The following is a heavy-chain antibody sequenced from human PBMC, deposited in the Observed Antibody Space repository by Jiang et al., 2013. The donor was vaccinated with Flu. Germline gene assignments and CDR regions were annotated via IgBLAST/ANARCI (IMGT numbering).Heavy chain of an antibody. CDR2: INPSGGST. D-gene: IGHD3-22*01. Sequence: GAEVKKPGASVKVSCKASGYTFTSYYMHWVRQAPGQGLEWMGIINPSGGSTSYAQKFQGRVTMTRDTSTSTVYMELSSLRSEDTAVYYCARELLPYYYDSSGSERRGAFDIWGQGTMVTVSS. CDR3: ARELLPYYYDSSGSERRGAFDI. CDR1: GYTFTSYY. J-gene: IGHJ3*02. V-gene: IGHV1-46*01.